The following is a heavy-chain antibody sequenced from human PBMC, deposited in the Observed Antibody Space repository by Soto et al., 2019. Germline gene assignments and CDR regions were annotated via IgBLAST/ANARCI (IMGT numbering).Heavy chain of an antibody. D-gene: IGHD3-9*01. CDR3: ARQHRDILTGLRWNGMDV. Sequence: GGSLRLSCAASGFTFSSYGMHWFRQAPGKGLEWVAVIWYDGSNKYYADYVKGRFTISRDNSKNTLYLQMNSPRAEDTAVYYCARQHRDILTGLRWNGMDVWGQGTTVTVSS. CDR2: IWYDGSNK. V-gene: IGHV3-33*01. J-gene: IGHJ6*02. CDR1: GFTFSSYG.